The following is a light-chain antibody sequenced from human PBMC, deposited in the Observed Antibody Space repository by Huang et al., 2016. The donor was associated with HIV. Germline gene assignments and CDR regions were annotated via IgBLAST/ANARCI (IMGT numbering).Light chain of an antibody. V-gene: IGKV3D-11*01. J-gene: IGKJ1*01. CDR2: DAS. CDR3: QQRSKWLTWT. CDR1: QAVSSY. Sequence: EIVLTQSPATLSLSPGERATLSCRASQAVSSYLACYQQKPGQAPRLLIYDASNRATGVPARFSGSGAGTDVTLTITRREPEDFAVDYCQQRSKWLTWTCGQGTKVEIK.